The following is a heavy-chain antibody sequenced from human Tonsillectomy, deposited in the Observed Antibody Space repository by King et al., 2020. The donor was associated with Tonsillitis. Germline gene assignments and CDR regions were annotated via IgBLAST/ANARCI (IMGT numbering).Heavy chain of an antibody. CDR3: ASDVPSSPPPYYYYDSSGAFDY. J-gene: IGHJ4*02. CDR1: GFTFSSYS. D-gene: IGHD3-22*01. Sequence: VQLVESGGGLVKPGGSLRLSCAASGFTFSSYSMNWVRQAPGKGLEWVSSISSSSSYIYYADSVKGRFTISRDNAKNSLYLQMNSLRAEDTAVYYCASDVPSSPPPYYYYDSSGAFDYWGQGTLVTVSS. CDR2: ISSSSSYI. V-gene: IGHV3-21*01.